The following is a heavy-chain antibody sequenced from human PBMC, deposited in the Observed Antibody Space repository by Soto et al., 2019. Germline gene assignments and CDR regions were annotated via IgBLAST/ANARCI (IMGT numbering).Heavy chain of an antibody. CDR1: GYTFTSFY. CDR2: INPSSAST. Sequence: QVQLVQSGAEVKKAGASVKASCTASGYTFTSFYMHWVRQAPGQGLEWMGIINPSSASTNYAQKFQGRVTMTRDTSTTTVYMELSSLRSEDTAVYYCARGGLLSCTGGSCSALLDYWGPGTLVTVSS. D-gene: IGHD2-15*01. CDR3: ARGGLLSCTGGSCSALLDY. J-gene: IGHJ4*02. V-gene: IGHV1-46*03.